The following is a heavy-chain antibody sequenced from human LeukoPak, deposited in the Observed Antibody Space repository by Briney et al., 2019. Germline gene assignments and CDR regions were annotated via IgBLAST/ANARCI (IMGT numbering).Heavy chain of an antibody. CDR2: IWYDGSNK. J-gene: IGHJ2*01. D-gene: IGHD1-14*01. CDR3: ARDRNWATRNWYFDL. V-gene: IGHV3-33*01. Sequence: GGSLRLSCAASGSTFSSYGMHWVRQAPGKGLEWVGVIWYDGSNKYYGDSVKGRFTISRDNSKNTLSLQMDSLRAEDTAVYYCARDRNWATRNWYFDLWGRGTLVTVSS. CDR1: GSTFSSYG.